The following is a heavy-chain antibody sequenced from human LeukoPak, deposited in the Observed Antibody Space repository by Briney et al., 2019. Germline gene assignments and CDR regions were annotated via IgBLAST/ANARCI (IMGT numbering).Heavy chain of an antibody. CDR1: GFTFSSYW. D-gene: IGHD3-3*01. CDR2: IKQDGSEK. CDR3: ARDNQDLITIFGVVTNWFDP. Sequence: GGPLRLSCAASGFTFSSYWMSWVRQAPGKGLEWVANIKQDGSEKYYVDSVKGRFTISRDNAKNSLYLQMNSLRAEDTAVYYCARDNQDLITIFGVVTNWFDPWGQGTLVTVSS. J-gene: IGHJ5*02. V-gene: IGHV3-7*01.